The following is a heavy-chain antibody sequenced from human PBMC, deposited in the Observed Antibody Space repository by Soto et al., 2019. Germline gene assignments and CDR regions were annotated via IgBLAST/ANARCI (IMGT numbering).Heavy chain of an antibody. D-gene: IGHD6-13*01. CDR3: ARGEYSSSWYSYYYGMDV. V-gene: IGHV1-18*01. CDR2: ISAYNGNT. CDR1: GYTFTSYG. J-gene: IGHJ6*02. Sequence: ASVKVSCKASGYTFTSYGISWVRQAPGQGLEWMGWISAYNGNTNYAQKLQGRVTMTTDTSTSTAYMELRSLRSDDTAVYYCARGEYSSSWYSYYYGMDVWGQGTTVTVSS.